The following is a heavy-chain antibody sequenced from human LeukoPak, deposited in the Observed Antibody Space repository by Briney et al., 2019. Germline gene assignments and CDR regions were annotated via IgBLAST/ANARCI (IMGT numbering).Heavy chain of an antibody. Sequence: GGSLRLSCAASGFTFSSYAMHWVRQAPGKGLEYVSAISSNGGSTYYANSVKGRFTISRDNSKDTLYLQMGSLGAEDMAVYYCARSLGSGSLFDYWGQGTLVTVSS. CDR2: ISSNGGST. V-gene: IGHV3-64*01. J-gene: IGHJ4*02. CDR1: GFTFSSYA. D-gene: IGHD1-26*01. CDR3: ARSLGSGSLFDY.